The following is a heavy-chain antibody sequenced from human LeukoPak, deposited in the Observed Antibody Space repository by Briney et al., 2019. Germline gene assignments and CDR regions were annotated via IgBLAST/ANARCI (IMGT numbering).Heavy chain of an antibody. CDR2: ISISGGST. CDR1: GFTFNSYA. J-gene: IGHJ4*02. CDR3: AKDSSNIMGTRLDY. Sequence: GGSLRLSCAASGFTFNSYAMSWVRQGPGRGLEWVSGISISGGSTYYADSVKGRFTISRDNSKNTLFLQMNSLRAEDTAVYYCAKDSSNIMGTRLDYWGQGTLVTVSS. V-gene: IGHV3-23*01. D-gene: IGHD1-14*01.